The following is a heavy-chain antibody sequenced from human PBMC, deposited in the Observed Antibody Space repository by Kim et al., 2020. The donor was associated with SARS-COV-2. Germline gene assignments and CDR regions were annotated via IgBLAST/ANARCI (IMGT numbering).Heavy chain of an antibody. CDR2: ISSSGSTI. V-gene: IGHV3-11*01. Sequence: GGSLRLSCAASGFTFSDYYMSWIRQAPGKGLEWVSYISSSGSTIYYADSVKGRFTISRDNAKNSLYLQMNSLRAEDTAVYYCAGDRCSGGSCYAFDYWGQGTLVTVSS. D-gene: IGHD2-15*01. CDR1: GFTFSDYY. CDR3: AGDRCSGGSCYAFDY. J-gene: IGHJ4*02.